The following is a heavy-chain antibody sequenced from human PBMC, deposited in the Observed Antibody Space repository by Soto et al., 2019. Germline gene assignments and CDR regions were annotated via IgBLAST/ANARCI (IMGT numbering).Heavy chain of an antibody. CDR1: GGTFSSYA. D-gene: IGHD6-19*01. CDR2: IIPIFGTA. J-gene: IGHJ2*01. CDR3: ARDSAIAVAGTGSYFDL. Sequence: QVQLVQSGAEVKKPGSSVKVSCKASGGTFSSYAISWVRQAPGQGLEWMGGIIPIFGTANYAQKFQGRVTITADESTSTAYMELSSLRSEDTAVYYCARDSAIAVAGTGSYFDLWGRGTLVTVSS. V-gene: IGHV1-69*12.